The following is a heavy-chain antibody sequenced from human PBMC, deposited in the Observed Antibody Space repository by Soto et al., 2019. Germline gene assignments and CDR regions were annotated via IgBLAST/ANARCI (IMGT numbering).Heavy chain of an antibody. Sequence: QVQLVQSGAEVKKPGSSVKVSCKASGGTFSSYAISWVRQAPGQGLEWMGGIIPIFGTANYAQKFQGRVTVTGDKSTGTAYMVLGSLRSEDTAVCYCAMGGGGSYYGGIDYWGQGTLVTVSS. CDR2: IIPIFGTA. D-gene: IGHD1-26*01. CDR1: GGTFSSYA. CDR3: AMGGGGSYYGGIDY. V-gene: IGHV1-69*06. J-gene: IGHJ4*02.